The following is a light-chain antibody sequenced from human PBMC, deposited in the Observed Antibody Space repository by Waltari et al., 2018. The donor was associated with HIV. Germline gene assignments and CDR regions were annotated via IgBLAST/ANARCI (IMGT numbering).Light chain of an antibody. CDR3: SSFGGNNPYLV. CDR2: EVN. Sequence: QSALTQPPSASGSPGQSVIISCTGTTSDVGRYNYVSWYQQHPGRAPKLMIYEVNKRPPGVPDRFSGSKSGNTASLTVSGLQAGDEANYYCSSFGGNNPYLVFGGGTTLTVL. CDR1: TSDVGRYNY. V-gene: IGLV2-8*01. J-gene: IGLJ3*02.